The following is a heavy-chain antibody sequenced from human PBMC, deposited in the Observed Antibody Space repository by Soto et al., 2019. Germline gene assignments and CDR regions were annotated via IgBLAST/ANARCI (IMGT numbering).Heavy chain of an antibody. V-gene: IGHV4-30-2*01. CDR2: IYHSGST. J-gene: IGHJ5*02. CDR1: GGSISSGGYS. Sequence: TLSLTCAVSGGSISSGGYSWSWIRQPPGKGLEWIGYIYHSGSTYYNPSLKSRVTISVDRSKNQFSLKLSSVTAADTAVYYCARGGGYDSSGYYASYNWFDPWGQGTLVTVSS. CDR3: ARGGGYDSSGYYASYNWFDP. D-gene: IGHD3-22*01.